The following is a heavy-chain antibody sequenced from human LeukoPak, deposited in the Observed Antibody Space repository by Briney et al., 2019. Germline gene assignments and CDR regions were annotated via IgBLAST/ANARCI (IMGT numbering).Heavy chain of an antibody. J-gene: IGHJ6*02. Sequence: SETLSLNCAVYGGSFSGYYWSWIRQPPGKGLEWIGEINHSGSTNYNPSLKSRVTISVDTSKNQFSLKLSSVTAADTAVYYCARASTTYCSSTSCYKRYYYYGMDVWGQGTTVTVSS. CDR1: GGSFSGYY. CDR3: ARASTTYCSSTSCYKRYYYYGMDV. V-gene: IGHV4-34*01. D-gene: IGHD2-2*01. CDR2: INHSGST.